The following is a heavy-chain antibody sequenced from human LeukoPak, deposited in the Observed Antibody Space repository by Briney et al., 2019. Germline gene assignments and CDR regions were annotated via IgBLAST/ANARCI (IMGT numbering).Heavy chain of an antibody. CDR3: AKAYYGSGSYYFDY. V-gene: IGHV3-74*01. Sequence: GGSLRLSCAASGFTFSSYWMHWVCQAPGKGLVWVSRINSDGSSTSYADSVKGRFTVSRDNAKNTLYLQMNSLRAEDTAVYYCAKAYYGSGSYYFDYWGQGTLVTVSS. CDR2: INSDGSST. J-gene: IGHJ4*02. D-gene: IGHD3-10*01. CDR1: GFTFSSYW.